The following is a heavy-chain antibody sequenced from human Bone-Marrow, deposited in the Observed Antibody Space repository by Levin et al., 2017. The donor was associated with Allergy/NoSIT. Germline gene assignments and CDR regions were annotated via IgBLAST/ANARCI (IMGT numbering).Heavy chain of an antibody. D-gene: IGHD1-1*01. CDR1: GFIFADYA. V-gene: IGHV3-23*01. J-gene: IGHJ4*02. Sequence: GGSLRLSCTISGFIFADYAMNWVRQAPGRGLEWVSSLDGSSGKTHYADVVKGRFTISREYSKNTLFLQMNSLRVEDTAVYYCAKDRPELEVRSDYFDYWGQGALVTVSS. CDR2: LDGSSGKT. CDR3: AKDRPELEVRSDYFDY.